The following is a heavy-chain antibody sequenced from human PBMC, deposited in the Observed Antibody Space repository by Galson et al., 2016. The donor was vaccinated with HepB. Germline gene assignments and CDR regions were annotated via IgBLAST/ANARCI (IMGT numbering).Heavy chain of an antibody. D-gene: IGHD3-3*01. CDR2: ITWNSVSK. J-gene: IGHJ6*02. Sequence: SLRLSCAASGFKFDDYAMHWVRQAPGKGLEWVAGITWNSVSKVNSDAVKGRFTIYRDNDRNSLYLRVSSLRPEDTALYYCAKDINYDFWSGRHGMDVWGLGTTVTVSS. CDR1: GFKFDDYA. CDR3: AKDINYDFWSGRHGMDV. V-gene: IGHV3-9*01.